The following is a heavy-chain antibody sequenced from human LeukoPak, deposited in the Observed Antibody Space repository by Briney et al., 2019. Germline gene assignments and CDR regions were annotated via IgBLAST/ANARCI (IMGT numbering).Heavy chain of an antibody. D-gene: IGHD5-18*01. J-gene: IGHJ4*02. Sequence: PGGFLRLSCAASGFTFSSYAMSWVRQAPGKGLEWVSAISGSGGSTYYADSVKGRFTISRDNSKNTLYLQMNSLRAEDTAVYYCAPPVDTAMVKSFDYWGQGTLVTVSS. V-gene: IGHV3-23*01. CDR3: APPVDTAMVKSFDY. CDR2: ISGSGGST. CDR1: GFTFSSYA.